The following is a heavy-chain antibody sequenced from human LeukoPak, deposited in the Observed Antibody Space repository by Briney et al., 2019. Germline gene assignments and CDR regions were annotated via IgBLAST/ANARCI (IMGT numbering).Heavy chain of an antibody. CDR1: GGSITSHY. CDR2: TYISGST. CDR3: ARDTPPQHLVF. D-gene: IGHD6-13*01. V-gene: IGHV4-4*07. J-gene: IGHJ4*02. Sequence: SQTLSLTSTVSGGSITSHYSTWIRQPAGKGLEWIGRTYISGSTNYNPSLNNRVTMSVDTSNNQFSLNLNSVTAADTAVYYCARDTPPQHLVFWGRGILVTVSS.